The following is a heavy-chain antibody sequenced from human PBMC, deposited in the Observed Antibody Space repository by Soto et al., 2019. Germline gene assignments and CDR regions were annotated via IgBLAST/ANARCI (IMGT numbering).Heavy chain of an antibody. CDR1: GFTFSSCA. J-gene: IGHJ3*02. Sequence: GGSLRLSCAASGFTFSSCAMGWVRQAPGKGLEWVSDIIDSGGSTYYADSVKGRFTISRDNSKSTLYLQMNSLRTEDTAVYYCARENIVLVPGTDAFDIWGQGTMVTVSS. V-gene: IGHV3-23*01. D-gene: IGHD2-2*01. CDR3: ARENIVLVPGTDAFDI. CDR2: IIDSGGST.